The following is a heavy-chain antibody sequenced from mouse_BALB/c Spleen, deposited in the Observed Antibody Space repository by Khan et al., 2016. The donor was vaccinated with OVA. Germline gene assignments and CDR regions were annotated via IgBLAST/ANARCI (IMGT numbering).Heavy chain of an antibody. J-gene: IGHJ2*01. Sequence: QVQLQQSGAELAKPGASVKMSCKASGYTFTSYWMHWVKQRHGQGLEWIGYINPSAGYPEYNQKIKDKATLTADKSSSTAYMPLNSLTSEDSAVYDCARDKIDYWGQGTTLTVSS. CDR3: ARDKIDY. CDR2: INPSAGYP. CDR1: GYTFTSYW. V-gene: IGHV1-7*01.